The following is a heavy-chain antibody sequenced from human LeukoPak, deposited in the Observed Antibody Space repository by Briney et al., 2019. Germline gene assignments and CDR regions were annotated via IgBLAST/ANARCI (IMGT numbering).Heavy chain of an antibody. D-gene: IGHD2/OR15-2a*01. Sequence: SQTLSLTCTVSGGSISSGGYYWSWIRQHPGKGLEWIGYIYYSGSTYYNPSLKSRVTISVDTSKNQFSLKLSSVTAADTAVYYCATFYDSRKYYFDYWGQGTLVTVSS. CDR1: GGSISSGGYY. V-gene: IGHV4-31*03. CDR3: ATFYDSRKYYFDY. CDR2: IYYSGST. J-gene: IGHJ4*02.